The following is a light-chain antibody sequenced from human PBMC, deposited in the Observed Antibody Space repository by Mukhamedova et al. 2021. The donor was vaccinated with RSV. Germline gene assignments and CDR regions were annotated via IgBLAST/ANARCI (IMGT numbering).Light chain of an antibody. V-gene: IGKV1-39*01. Sequence: WYQRRVHGGAPKLLIYTASTLQSGVPSRFSGSGSGTAFTLTITSLQAEDFATYYCQQSYSTPLTFGGGTKVDIK. CDR2: TAS. J-gene: IGKJ4*01. CDR3: QQSYSTPLT.